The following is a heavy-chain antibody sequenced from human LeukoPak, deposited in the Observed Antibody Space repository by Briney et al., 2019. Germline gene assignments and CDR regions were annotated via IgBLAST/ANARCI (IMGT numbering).Heavy chain of an antibody. CDR2: FDPEDGET. D-gene: IGHD6-19*01. CDR1: GYTLTELS. CDR3: AVTEYSSGWYFDY. V-gene: IGHV1-24*01. J-gene: IGHJ4*02. Sequence: ASVKVSCRVSGYTLTELSMHWVRQAPGKGLEWMGGFDPEDGETIYAQKFQGRVTMTEDTSTDTAYMELSRLRSDDTAVYYCAVTEYSSGWYFDYWGQGTLVTVSS.